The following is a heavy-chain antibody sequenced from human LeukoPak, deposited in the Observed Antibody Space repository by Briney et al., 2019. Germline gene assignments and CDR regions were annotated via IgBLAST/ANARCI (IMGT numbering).Heavy chain of an antibody. CDR2: ISRSSSTI. CDR3: ARDGGATMVRGVATYDS. J-gene: IGHJ4*02. CDR1: GFTFSRYS. V-gene: IGHV3-48*04. D-gene: IGHD3-10*01. Sequence: GGSLRLSCAASGFTFSRYSMNWVRPAPGKGREWVSYISRSSSTIHYADSVKGRFTISRDNDKSSLFLQMNSLRAEDTAVYYCARDGGATMVRGVATYDSWGQGTLVTVSS.